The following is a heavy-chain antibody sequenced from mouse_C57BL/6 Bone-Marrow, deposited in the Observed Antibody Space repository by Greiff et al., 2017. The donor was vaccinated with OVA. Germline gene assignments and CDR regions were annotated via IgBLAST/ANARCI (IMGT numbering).Heavy chain of an antibody. Sequence: QVQLQQSGAELARPGASVKMSCKASGYTFTSYTMHWVKQRPGQGLEWIGYINPSSGYTKYNQKFKDKATLTAAKSSSTAYMQLSSLTSEDSAFYYCARSSTRYDMDYWGQGTSVTVSS. CDR1: GYTFTSYT. D-gene: IGHD2-10*02. J-gene: IGHJ4*01. CDR2: INPSSGYT. V-gene: IGHV1-4*01. CDR3: ARSSTRYDMDY.